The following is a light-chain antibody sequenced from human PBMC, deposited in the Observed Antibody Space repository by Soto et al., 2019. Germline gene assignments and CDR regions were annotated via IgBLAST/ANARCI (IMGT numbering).Light chain of an antibody. CDR3: QQIYTIPLT. CDR2: GGS. J-gene: IGKJ4*01. Sequence: DIQMTQSPSTLSASVRDRVAITFRASQSIGRWLAWYQQKPGKAPNLLIHGGSILQSGVPPRFSGGGGGTDFTLTISSLQPEDFASYYCQQIYTIPLTFGGGTKVDIK. CDR1: QSIGRW. V-gene: IGKV1-39*01.